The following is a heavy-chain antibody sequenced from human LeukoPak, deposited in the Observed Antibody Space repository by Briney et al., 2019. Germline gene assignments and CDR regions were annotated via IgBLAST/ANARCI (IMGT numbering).Heavy chain of an antibody. CDR1: GFTFSDYY. Sequence: PGGSLRLSCAASGFTFSDYYMSWIRPAPGKGLEGVSYISSSGSTIYYADSVKGRFTISRDNAKNTLYLQMNSLRGEDTAVYYCARDLDFSVDVWGQGTTVIVSS. CDR3: ARDLDFSVDV. V-gene: IGHV3-11*04. CDR2: ISSSGSTI. J-gene: IGHJ6*02. D-gene: IGHD3/OR15-3a*01.